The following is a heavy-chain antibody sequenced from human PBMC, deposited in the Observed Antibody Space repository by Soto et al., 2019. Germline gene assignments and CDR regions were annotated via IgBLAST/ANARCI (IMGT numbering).Heavy chain of an antibody. CDR1: GGSFSGYY. CDR3: ARGGYDFWSGYYASWPTKKRNWFDP. D-gene: IGHD3-3*01. Sequence: SETLSLTCAVYGGSFSGYYWSWIRQPPGKGLEWIGEINHSGSTNYNPSLKSRVTISVDTSKNQFSLKLSSVTAADTAVYYCARGGYDFWSGYYASWPTKKRNWFDPWGQGTLLTVSS. J-gene: IGHJ5*02. V-gene: IGHV4-34*01. CDR2: INHSGST.